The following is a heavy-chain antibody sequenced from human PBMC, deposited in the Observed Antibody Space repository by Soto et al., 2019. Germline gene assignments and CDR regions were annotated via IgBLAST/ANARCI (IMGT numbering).Heavy chain of an antibody. Sequence: EVQLLESGGGLVQPGGSLRLSCAASGFTFSTYVMSWVRQAPGQGLEWVSAITGGADDTYNADSVRGRFTISRDNSKNTLDLQMNSLRAEEKAVYYCAKGSSNSRPYYFDYWGQGPLVTVSS. CDR3: AKGSSNSRPYYFDY. CDR1: GFTFSTYV. CDR2: ITGGADDT. V-gene: IGHV3-23*01. D-gene: IGHD2-2*01. J-gene: IGHJ4*02.